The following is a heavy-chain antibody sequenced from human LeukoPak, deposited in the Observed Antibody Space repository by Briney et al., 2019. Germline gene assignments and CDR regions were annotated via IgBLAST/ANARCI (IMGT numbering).Heavy chain of an antibody. Sequence: PSETLSLTCTVSGGSISSSSYFWGWIRQPPGKGLEWIGSIYYSGSAYYNPSLQSRITISVDTSKNQFSLRLSSVTAADTAVYYCAGAPRYTSTWRPLIWFDPWGQGTLVTVSS. CDR3: AGAPRYTSTWRPLIWFDP. J-gene: IGHJ5*02. D-gene: IGHD6-13*01. V-gene: IGHV4-39*07. CDR2: IYYSGSA. CDR1: GGSISSSSYF.